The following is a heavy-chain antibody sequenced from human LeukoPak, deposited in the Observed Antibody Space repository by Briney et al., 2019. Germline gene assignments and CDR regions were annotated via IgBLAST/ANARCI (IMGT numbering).Heavy chain of an antibody. CDR1: GFTFSSYW. J-gene: IGHJ4*02. V-gene: IGHV3-74*01. CDR2: INSDGSST. D-gene: IGHD3-10*01. CDR3: ARSRDRYYYGSGSFDY. Sequence: GGSLRLSCAASGFTFSSYWMHWVRQAPGKVLVWVSRINSDGSSTSYADSVKGRFTISRDNAKNTLYLQMNSLRAEDTAVYYCARSRDRYYYGSGSFDYWGQGTLVTVSS.